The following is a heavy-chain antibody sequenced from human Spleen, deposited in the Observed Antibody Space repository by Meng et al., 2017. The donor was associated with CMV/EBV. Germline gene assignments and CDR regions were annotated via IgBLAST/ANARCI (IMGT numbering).Heavy chain of an antibody. CDR2: IYYSGST. V-gene: IGHV4-59*01. Sequence: SETLSLTCTVSGGSISSYYWNWIRQPPGKGLEWIGYIYYSGSTNYNPSLKSRVTISVDTSKNQFSLKLSSVTAADTAVYYCARVDTAMGPTYYYYGMDVWGQGTTVTVSS. CDR1: GGSISSYY. D-gene: IGHD5-18*01. CDR3: ARVDTAMGPTYYYYGMDV. J-gene: IGHJ6*02.